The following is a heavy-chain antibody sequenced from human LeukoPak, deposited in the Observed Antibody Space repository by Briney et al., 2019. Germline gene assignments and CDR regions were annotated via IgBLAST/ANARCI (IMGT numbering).Heavy chain of an antibody. J-gene: IGHJ4*02. V-gene: IGHV3-30*18. CDR3: AKDFAGPFDY. Sequence: GGSLRLSCAASGFTFSSYGMHWVRQAPGEGLEWVAVISYDGSNKYYADSVKGRFTISRDNSKNTLYLQMNSLRAEDTAVYYCAKDFAGPFDYWGQGTLVTVSS. CDR1: GFTFSSYG. D-gene: IGHD6-13*01. CDR2: ISYDGSNK.